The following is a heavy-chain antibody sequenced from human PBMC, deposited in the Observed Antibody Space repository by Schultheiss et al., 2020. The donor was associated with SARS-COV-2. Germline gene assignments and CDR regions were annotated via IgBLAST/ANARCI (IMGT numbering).Heavy chain of an antibody. CDR2: IIPIFGTA. V-gene: IGHV1-69*05. J-gene: IGHJ6*02. D-gene: IGHD1-26*01. CDR3: ASSGSYDGMDV. Sequence: SVKVSCKASGGTFSSYAISWVRQAPGQGLEWMGGIIPIFGTANYAQKFQGRVTMTRNTSISTAYMELSSLRSEDTAVYYCASSGSYDGMDVWGQGTTVTVSS. CDR1: GGTFSSYA.